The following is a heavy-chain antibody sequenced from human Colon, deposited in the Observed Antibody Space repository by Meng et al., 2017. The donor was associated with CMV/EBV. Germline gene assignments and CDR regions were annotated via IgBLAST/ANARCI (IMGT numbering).Heavy chain of an antibody. Sequence: GGSLKISCKGSGYSFTSYWIGWVRQMPGKGLEWMGIIYPGDSDTRYSPSFQGQVTISADKSISTAYLQWSSLKASDTAMYYCARWNVWGYGDSHTDPYYYYGMDVWGQGTTVTVSS. CDR3: ARWNVWGYGDSHTDPYYYYGMDV. CDR2: IYPGDSDT. D-gene: IGHD4-17*01. CDR1: GYSFTSYW. V-gene: IGHV5-51*01. J-gene: IGHJ6*02.